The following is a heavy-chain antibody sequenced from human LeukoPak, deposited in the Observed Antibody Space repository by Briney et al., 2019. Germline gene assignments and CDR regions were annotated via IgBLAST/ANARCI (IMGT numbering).Heavy chain of an antibody. CDR2: ISWNSGSI. CDR1: GFTFDDYA. J-gene: IGHJ4*02. D-gene: IGHD4-23*01. V-gene: IGHV3-9*01. Sequence: GRSLRLSCAASGFTFDDYAMHWVRQAPGKGLEWVSGISWNSGSIGYADSVKGRFTISRDNAKNTLYLQMNSLRVEDTAVYYCARGRPHGNDYWGQGTLVTVSS. CDR3: ARGRPHGNDY.